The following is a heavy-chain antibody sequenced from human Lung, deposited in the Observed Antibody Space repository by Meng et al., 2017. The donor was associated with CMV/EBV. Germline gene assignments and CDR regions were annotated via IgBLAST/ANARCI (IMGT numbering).Heavy chain of an antibody. J-gene: IGHJ4*02. V-gene: IGHV3-30-3*01. CDR1: VFNLITYS. CDR3: AREGPDYNSSYFDY. Sequence: VKCRGGVVRDGSSLRHACAASVFNLITYSMHWVRQAPGKGLEWITIISYDGNNKYADSVKGRFTISRDNSKNTLYLQMNSLRTEDTAVYYCAREGPDYNSSYFDYWGQGTLVTVSS. CDR2: ISYDGNN. D-gene: IGHD2/OR15-2a*01.